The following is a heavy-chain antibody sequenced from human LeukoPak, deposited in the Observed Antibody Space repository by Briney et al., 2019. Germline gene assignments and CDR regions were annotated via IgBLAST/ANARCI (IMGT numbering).Heavy chain of an antibody. Sequence: SETLSLTCTVSGGSITSGSYYWSWIRQPAGKGLEWIGRIYTSGSTNYNPSLKSRVTISLDTSKNQFSLKLNSVTAADTAVYYCARVRGSGSYSLDYWGQGTLVTVSS. CDR1: GGSITSGSYY. D-gene: IGHD3-10*01. J-gene: IGHJ4*02. V-gene: IGHV4-61*02. CDR2: IYTSGST. CDR3: ARVRGSGSYSLDY.